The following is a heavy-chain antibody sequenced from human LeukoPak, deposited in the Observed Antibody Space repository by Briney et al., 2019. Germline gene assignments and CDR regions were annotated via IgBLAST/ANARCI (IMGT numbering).Heavy chain of an antibody. CDR2: ISSSSSYI. Sequence: PGGSLRLSCAASGFTFSSYSMNWVRQAPGKGLEWVSSISSSSSYIYYADSVKGRFTISRDNAKNSLYLQMNSLRAEDTAVYYCARMFGFLEWFALGYYGVDVWGQGTTVTVSS. V-gene: IGHV3-21*01. CDR1: GFTFSSYS. CDR3: ARMFGFLEWFALGYYGVDV. J-gene: IGHJ6*02. D-gene: IGHD3-3*01.